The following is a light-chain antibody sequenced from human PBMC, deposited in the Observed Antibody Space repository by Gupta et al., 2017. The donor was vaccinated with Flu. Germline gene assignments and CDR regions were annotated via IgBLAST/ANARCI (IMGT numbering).Light chain of an antibody. CDR1: ALPKQY. CDR3: QSPDSSGTYYV. Sequence: SYEVTQPPSVSVSPGQTVRLTCSGDALPKQYSYWYQQKPGQAPVLLIYKDTERPSGIPERFSGSSSGTTVTLTISGIQAEDEADYYCQSPDSSGTYYVFGSGTKVTVL. V-gene: IGLV3-25*02. J-gene: IGLJ1*01. CDR2: KDT.